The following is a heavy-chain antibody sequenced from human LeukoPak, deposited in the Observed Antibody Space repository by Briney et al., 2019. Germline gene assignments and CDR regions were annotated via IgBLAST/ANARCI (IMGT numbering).Heavy chain of an antibody. J-gene: IGHJ4*02. Sequence: GGSLRLSCAASGFTFSSYAMSWVRQAPGKGLEWVSAISGSGGSTYYADSVKGRFTISRDNSKNTLYLQMNSLRAEDTAVYYCAKVPSGWYNSYQFHYWGQGTLVTVSS. V-gene: IGHV3-23*01. D-gene: IGHD6-19*01. CDR1: GFTFSSYA. CDR3: AKVPSGWYNSYQFHY. CDR2: ISGSGGST.